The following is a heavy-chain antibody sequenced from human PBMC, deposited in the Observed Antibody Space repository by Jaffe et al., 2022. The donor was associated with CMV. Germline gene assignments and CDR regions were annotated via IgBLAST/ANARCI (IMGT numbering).Heavy chain of an antibody. D-gene: IGHD1-26*01. CDR1: GFTFNTYS. CDR3: VRDCGWGYAMDV. Sequence: EVQLVESGGGLVQPGGSLRLSCAASGFTFNTYSMNWVRQAPGKGLEWVSYISHGSRVIHYADSVKGRFTISRDDAEKSVFLQMNSLRDEDTALYYCVRDCGWGYAMDVWGQGTTVTISS. J-gene: IGHJ6*02. V-gene: IGHV3-48*02. CDR2: ISHGSRVI.